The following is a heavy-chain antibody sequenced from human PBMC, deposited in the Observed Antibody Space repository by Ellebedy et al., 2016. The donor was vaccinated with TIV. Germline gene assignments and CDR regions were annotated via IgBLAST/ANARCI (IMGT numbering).Heavy chain of an antibody. CDR2: IFWDDDK. CDR3: AHTAGTPEYYFDH. CDR1: GFSLNTSGEC. D-gene: IGHD1-1*01. Sequence: SGPTLVKPTQTLTLTCSFSGFSLNTSGECVGWIRRPPGKALEWLALIFWDDDKRYSPSLKSRLAISKDTSINQVVLTLTNLDPVDTGTYYCAHTAGTPEYYFDHWGQGALVTVSS. V-gene: IGHV2-5*02. J-gene: IGHJ4*02.